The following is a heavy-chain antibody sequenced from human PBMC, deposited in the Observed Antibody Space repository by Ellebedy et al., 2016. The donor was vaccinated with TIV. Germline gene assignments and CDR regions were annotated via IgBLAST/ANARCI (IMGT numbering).Heavy chain of an antibody. CDR3: AKSTYRSGSRWFDP. D-gene: IGHD3-10*01. Sequence: GESLKISXAASEFTFSSHPMSWVRQAPGKGLKWVSTISTSGGYTFYADSVKGRFTISRDNSKNTLFLQMNSLRVEDTAVYYCAKSTYRSGSRWFDPWGQGTLITVSS. V-gene: IGHV3-23*01. CDR2: ISTSGGYT. J-gene: IGHJ5*02. CDR1: EFTFSSHP.